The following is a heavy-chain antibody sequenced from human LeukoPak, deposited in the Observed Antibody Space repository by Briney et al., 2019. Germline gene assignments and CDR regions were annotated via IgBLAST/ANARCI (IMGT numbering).Heavy chain of an antibody. CDR3: ARETHYYDSSGRRVDAFDI. D-gene: IGHD3-22*01. V-gene: IGHV3-30-3*01. CDR2: ISYDGSNK. CDR1: GFTFSSYA. J-gene: IGHJ3*02. Sequence: GGSLRLSCAASGFTFSSYAMHWVRQAPGKGLEWVAVISYDGSNKYYADSVKGRFTISRGNSKNTLYLQMNSLRAEDTAVYYCARETHYYDSSGRRVDAFDIWGQGTMVTVSS.